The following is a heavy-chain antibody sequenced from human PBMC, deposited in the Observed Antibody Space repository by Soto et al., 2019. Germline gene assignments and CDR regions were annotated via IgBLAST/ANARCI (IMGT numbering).Heavy chain of an antibody. Sequence: GGSLRLSCAASGFTFSSYGMHWVRQAPGKGLEWVAVIWYDGSNKYYADSVKGRFTISRDNSKNTLYLQMNSLRAEDTAVYYCAREYSGYDLGYWGQGTLVTVSS. CDR2: IWYDGSNK. V-gene: IGHV3-33*01. CDR3: AREYSGYDLGY. J-gene: IGHJ4*02. D-gene: IGHD5-12*01. CDR1: GFTFSSYG.